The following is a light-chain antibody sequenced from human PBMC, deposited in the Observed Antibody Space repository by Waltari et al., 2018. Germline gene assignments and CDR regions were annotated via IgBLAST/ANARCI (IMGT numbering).Light chain of an antibody. V-gene: IGLV3-1*01. Sequence: SYELTQPPSVSVSPGQTASITCPGDKLGDKYACWYQQKPGQSPVLVIYQDSKRRPRIPERFSGSNSGNTATLTISGTQAMDEADYYCQAWDSSTAVVFGGGTKLTVL. J-gene: IGLJ2*01. CDR2: QDS. CDR3: QAWDSSTAVV. CDR1: KLGDKY.